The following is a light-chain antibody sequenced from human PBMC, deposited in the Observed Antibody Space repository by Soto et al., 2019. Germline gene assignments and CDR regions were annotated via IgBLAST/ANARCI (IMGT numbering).Light chain of an antibody. J-gene: IGLJ2*01. CDR1: SSDVVSYYL. CDR3: CSYVGSATLDVV. CDR2: EGT. V-gene: IGLV2-23*01. Sequence: QSALTQPASVSGSPGQSITISCTGASSDVVSYYLVSWYQQYPGKAPKLIIYEGTRRPSGVSDRFSGSNSGNTASLTISGLQAEDEADYYCCSYVGSATLDVVFGGVTKLTVL.